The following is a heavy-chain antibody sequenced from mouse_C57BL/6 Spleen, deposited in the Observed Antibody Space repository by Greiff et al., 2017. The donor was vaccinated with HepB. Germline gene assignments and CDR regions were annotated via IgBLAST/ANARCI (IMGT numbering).Heavy chain of an antibody. CDR3: TRDPLYYGSSYWYFDV. CDR1: GYTFTSYW. CDR2: IYPGNSDT. Sequence: EVQLQQSGTVLARPGASVKMSCKTSGYTFTSYWMHWVKQRPGQGLEWIGAIYPGNSDTSYNQKFKGKAKLTAVTSASTAYMELSSLTNEDSAVYYCTRDPLYYGSSYWYFDVWGTGTTVTVSS. J-gene: IGHJ1*03. D-gene: IGHD1-1*01. V-gene: IGHV1-5*01.